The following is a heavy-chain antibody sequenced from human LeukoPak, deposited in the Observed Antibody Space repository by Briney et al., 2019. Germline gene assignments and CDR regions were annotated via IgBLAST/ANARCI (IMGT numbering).Heavy chain of an antibody. Sequence: GGSLRFSSAASGFTFCGYATSWVRQGPGQGLEWVSATSGSGGSTSYADSVKGRFTISRDNSKNTLYLQMNSLRADDTAVYYCAKDLSSGYSYGPKYWYFDLWGRGTLVTVSS. D-gene: IGHD5-18*01. CDR1: GFTFCGYA. CDR3: AKDLSSGYSYGPKYWYFDL. J-gene: IGHJ2*01. V-gene: IGHV3-23*01. CDR2: TSGSGGST.